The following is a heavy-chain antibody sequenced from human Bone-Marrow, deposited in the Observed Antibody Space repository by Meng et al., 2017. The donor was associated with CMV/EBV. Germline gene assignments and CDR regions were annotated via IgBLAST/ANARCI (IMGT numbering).Heavy chain of an antibody. CDR1: GGTFSSYA. CDR3: ARGRVCSSTSCEWAPDY. Sequence: SVKVSCKASGGTFSSYANSWVRQAPGQGLEWMGGIIPILGIANYAQKFQGRVTITADKSTSTPYMEMSSLRSEDTAVYYCARGRVCSSTSCEWAPDYWGQGTLVTVSS. D-gene: IGHD2-2*01. V-gene: IGHV1-69*10. CDR2: IIPILGIA. J-gene: IGHJ4*02.